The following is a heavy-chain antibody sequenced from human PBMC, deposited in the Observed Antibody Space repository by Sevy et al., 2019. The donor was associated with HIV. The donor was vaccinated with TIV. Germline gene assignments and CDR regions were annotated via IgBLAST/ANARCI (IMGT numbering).Heavy chain of an antibody. CDR3: VRQRGDTVVLPDVLPDYGMDV. J-gene: IGHJ6*02. CDR2: INSDGSST. V-gene: IGHV3-74*01. Sequence: GGSLRLSCAASGLTFSSYGMHWVRQAPGKGLVWVSRINSDGSSTSYAHSVKGRFTISRDNAKNTLYLQMNSLRAEDTAVYYCVRQRGDTVVLPDVLPDYGMDVWGQGTTVTVSS. CDR1: GLTFSSYG. D-gene: IGHD2-2*01.